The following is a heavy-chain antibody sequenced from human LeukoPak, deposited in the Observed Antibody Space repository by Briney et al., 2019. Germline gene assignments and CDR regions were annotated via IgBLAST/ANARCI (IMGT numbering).Heavy chain of an antibody. J-gene: IGHJ6*02. Sequence: GGSLRLSCAASGFTFSNAWMSWVRQAPGKGLEWVSAIISSATYTYYADSVKGRFTISRDNSKNTLYLQMNSLRAEDTAVYYCAKVGYYYGSGSPRGGMDVWGQGTTVTVSS. D-gene: IGHD3-10*01. CDR3: AKVGYYYGSGSPRGGMDV. CDR2: IISSATYT. CDR1: GFTFSNAW. V-gene: IGHV3-23*01.